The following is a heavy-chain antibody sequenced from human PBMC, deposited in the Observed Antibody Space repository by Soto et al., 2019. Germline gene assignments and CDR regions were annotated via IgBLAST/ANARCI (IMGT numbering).Heavy chain of an antibody. CDR2: INHSGST. D-gene: IGHD1-1*01. V-gene: IGHV4-34*01. Sequence: SETLSLTCAVYGGSFSGYYWSWIRQPPGKGLEWIGEINHSGSTNYNPSLKSRVTISVDTSKNQFSLKLSSVTAADTAVYYCARARVIGTPFYYYGMDVWGQGTTVTVSS. CDR1: GGSFSGYY. CDR3: ARARVIGTPFYYYGMDV. J-gene: IGHJ6*02.